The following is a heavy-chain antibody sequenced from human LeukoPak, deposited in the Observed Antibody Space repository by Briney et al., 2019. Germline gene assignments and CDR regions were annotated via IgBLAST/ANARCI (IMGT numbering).Heavy chain of an antibody. J-gene: IGHJ4*02. D-gene: IGHD4-11*01. CDR2: ISSSSSTI. Sequence: PGGSPRLSCAASGFTFSSYSMNWVRQAPGKGLEWVSYISSSSSTIYYADSVKGRFTVSRDNAKNSLYLQMNSLRAEDTAVYYCARDQGTVTTGYFDYWGQGTLVTVSS. CDR3: ARDQGTVTTGYFDY. V-gene: IGHV3-48*01. CDR1: GFTFSSYS.